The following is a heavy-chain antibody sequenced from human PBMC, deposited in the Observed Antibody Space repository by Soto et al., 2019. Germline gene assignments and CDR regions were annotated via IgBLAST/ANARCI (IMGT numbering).Heavy chain of an antibody. CDR2: ISWDGGTT. CDR3: AKDGSQKDDDGNWLGS. J-gene: IGHJ5*01. D-gene: IGHD3-16*01. Sequence: EVQLVESGGDVVQPGGSLRLSCAASGFTFEDYTIHWVRQAPGKALEWVSLISWDGGTTYYTHSVKGRFTISRDNSKNSLYLQMNSLRPEDTAVYYCAKDGSQKDDDGNWLGSWGQGTLVTGSS. CDR1: GFTFEDYT. V-gene: IGHV3-43*01.